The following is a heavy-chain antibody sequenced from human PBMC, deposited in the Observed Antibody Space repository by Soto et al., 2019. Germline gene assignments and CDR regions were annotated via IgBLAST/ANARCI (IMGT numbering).Heavy chain of an antibody. D-gene: IGHD3-22*01. CDR1: GFTFSNYA. CDR2: ISGYGGSA. Sequence: GGSLRLSCAASGFTFSNYAIAWVRQAPGKGLEWVSVISGYGGSAYFADSVKGRFTFSRDNSKNTLYLQMNSLRAEDTAVYYCAKVNNGYSNWFDPWGQGTLVTVSS. CDR3: AKVNNGYSNWFDP. V-gene: IGHV3-23*01. J-gene: IGHJ5*02.